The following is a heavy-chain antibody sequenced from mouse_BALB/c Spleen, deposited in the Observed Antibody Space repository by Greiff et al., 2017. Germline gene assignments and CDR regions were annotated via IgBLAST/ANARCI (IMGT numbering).Heavy chain of an antibody. CDR3: ARHYDYEFAY. D-gene: IGHD2-4*01. Sequence: EVKLVESGGGLVKLGGSLKLSCAASGFTFSSYYMSWVRQTPEKRLELVAAINSNGGSTYYPDTVKGRFTISRDNAKNTLYLQMSSLKTEDTALYYCARHYDYEFAYWGQGTLVTVSA. CDR1: GFTFSSYY. V-gene: IGHV5-6-2*01. CDR2: INSNGGST. J-gene: IGHJ3*01.